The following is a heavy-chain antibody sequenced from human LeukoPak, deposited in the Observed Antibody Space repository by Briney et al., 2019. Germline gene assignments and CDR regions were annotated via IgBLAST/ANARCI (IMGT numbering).Heavy chain of an antibody. J-gene: IGHJ6*02. Sequence: GASVKVSCKASGYTFTSYGISWVRQAPGQGLEWMGWISAYNGNTNYAQKLQGRVTMTTDTSTSTAYMELRSLRSDDTAVYYCARVALDYDFWGTNIQLLPYYYYGMDVWGQGTTVTVSS. CDR3: ARVALDYDFWGTNIQLLPYYYYGMDV. V-gene: IGHV1-18*01. D-gene: IGHD3-3*01. CDR1: GYTFTSYG. CDR2: ISAYNGNT.